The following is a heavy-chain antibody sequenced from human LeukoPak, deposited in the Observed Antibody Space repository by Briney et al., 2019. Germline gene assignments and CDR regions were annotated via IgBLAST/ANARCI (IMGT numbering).Heavy chain of an antibody. Sequence: SQTLSLTCAISGDSVSSNSAAWNWIRQSPSRGLEWLGRTYYRSKWYNDYAVSVKSRITINPDTSKNQFSLQLNSVTPEDTAVYYCAREGLLRLGELSFAYFDYWGQGTLVTVSS. CDR3: AREGLLRLGELSFAYFDY. D-gene: IGHD3-16*02. CDR2: TYYRSKWYN. J-gene: IGHJ4*02. CDR1: GDSVSSNSAA. V-gene: IGHV6-1*01.